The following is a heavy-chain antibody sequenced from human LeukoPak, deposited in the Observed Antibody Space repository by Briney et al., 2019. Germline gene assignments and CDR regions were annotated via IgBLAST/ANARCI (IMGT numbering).Heavy chain of an antibody. CDR3: ARGRRGWGHNY. D-gene: IGHD6-19*01. CDR2: IYYSGST. CDR1: GGSISSYY. J-gene: IGHJ4*02. Sequence: TSSQTLSLTCTVSGGSISSYYWSWIRQPPGKGLEWIGYIYYSGSTNYNPSLKSRVTISVDTSKNQFSLKLSSVTAADTAVYYCARGRRGWGHNYWGQGTLVTVSS. V-gene: IGHV4-59*01.